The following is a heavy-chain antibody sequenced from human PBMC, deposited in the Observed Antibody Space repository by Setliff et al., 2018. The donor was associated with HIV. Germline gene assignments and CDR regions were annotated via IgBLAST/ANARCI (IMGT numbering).Heavy chain of an antibody. J-gene: IGHJ6*03. V-gene: IGHV1-46*01. CDR2: INPSGGTT. D-gene: IGHD6-19*01. Sequence: ASVKVSCKASGYPFTSYYVEWVRQAPGQGLEWMGIINPSGGTTEYAQRFQGRVAMARDTSTSTVYMELSSLRSEDTAVYYCARNPRIAVAGTDYYYYMDVWGKGTTVTVSS. CDR3: ARNPRIAVAGTDYYYYMDV. CDR1: GYPFTSYY.